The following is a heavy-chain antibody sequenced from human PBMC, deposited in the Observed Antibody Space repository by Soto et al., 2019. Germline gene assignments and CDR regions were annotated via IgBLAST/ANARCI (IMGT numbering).Heavy chain of an antibody. CDR3: VTIEGSGSYYVVPPSFDY. Sequence: GGSLRLSCAASGFTFSSYAMHWVRQAPGKGLEWVAVISYDGSNKYYADSVKGRFTISRDNSKNTLYLQMNSLRAEDTAVYYCVTIEGSGSYYVVPPSFDYWGQGTLVTVSS. J-gene: IGHJ4*02. CDR2: ISYDGSNK. V-gene: IGHV3-30-3*01. CDR1: GFTFSSYA. D-gene: IGHD1-26*01.